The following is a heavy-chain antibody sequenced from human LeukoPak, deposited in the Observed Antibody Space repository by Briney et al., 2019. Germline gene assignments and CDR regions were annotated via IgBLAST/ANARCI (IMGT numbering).Heavy chain of an antibody. CDR1: GGSFSGYY. J-gene: IGHJ3*02. V-gene: IGHV4-34*01. D-gene: IGHD5-18*01. CDR2: INHSGST. Sequence: SETLSLTCAVYGGSFSGYYWSWIRQPPGKGLEWIGEINHSGSTNYNPSLKSRVTISVDTSKNQFSLKLSSVTAADTAVYYCARILPPSAQRLDAFDIWGQGTMVTVS. CDR3: ARILPPSAQRLDAFDI.